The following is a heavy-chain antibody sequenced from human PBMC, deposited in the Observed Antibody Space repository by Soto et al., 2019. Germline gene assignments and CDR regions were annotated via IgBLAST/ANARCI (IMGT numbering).Heavy chain of an antibody. V-gene: IGHV1-69*06. Sequence: SVKVSCKASGGTFSSYAISWVRQAPGQGLEWMGGIIPIFGTANYAQKFQGRVTITADKSTSTAYMELSSLRSEDTAVYYCARLNVVVVAATLYYYYGMNVWGQGTTVTVSS. D-gene: IGHD2-15*01. J-gene: IGHJ6*02. CDR3: ARLNVVVVAATLYYYYGMNV. CDR1: GGTFSSYA. CDR2: IIPIFGTA.